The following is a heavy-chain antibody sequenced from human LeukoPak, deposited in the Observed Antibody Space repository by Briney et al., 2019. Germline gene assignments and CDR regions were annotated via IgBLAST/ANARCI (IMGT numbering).Heavy chain of an antibody. CDR1: GFTFHSYA. J-gene: IGHJ4*02. CDR3: ARPPQSHTGSSLQQRAFEY. V-gene: IGHV3-30-3*01. Sequence: GALRLFCAASGFTFHSYAMHWVRQAPGKGLEGVAVIAYDEARKYHADSVEGRFTISRDNSNNTLYLQMNSLRAEDTAVYYRARPPQSHTGSSLQQRAFEYWGQGTLVTVSS. D-gene: IGHD1-26*01. CDR2: IAYDEARK.